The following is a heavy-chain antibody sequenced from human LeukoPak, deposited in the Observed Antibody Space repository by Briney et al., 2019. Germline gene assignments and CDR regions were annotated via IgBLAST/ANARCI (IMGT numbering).Heavy chain of an antibody. CDR3: ASPYYYDSSGPSSWFDP. D-gene: IGHD3-22*01. CDR2: ISSGGSTI. CDR1: GFTFSDYY. V-gene: IGHV3-11*04. Sequence: GGSLRLSCAASGFTFSDYYMSWIRQAPGKGLEWVSYISSGGSTIYYADSVKGRFTISRDNAKNSLYLQMNSLRAEDTAVYYCASPYYYDSSGPSSWFDPWGQGTLVTVSS. J-gene: IGHJ5*02.